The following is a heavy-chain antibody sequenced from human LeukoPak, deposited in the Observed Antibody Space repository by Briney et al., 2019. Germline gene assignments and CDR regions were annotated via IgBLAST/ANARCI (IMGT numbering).Heavy chain of an antibody. Sequence: ASVKVSCKASGYTFSSYGISWMQQAPGQGLEWMGWISAYNGDTKFAQKLQGRVTMTTDTSTSTAYMELRRLRPDDTAVYYCARDEDSSAWYSRNYYYYGMDVWGQGTTVTVSS. CDR3: ARDEDSSAWYSRNYYYYGMDV. CDR1: GYTFSSYG. CDR2: ISAYNGDT. J-gene: IGHJ6*02. V-gene: IGHV1-18*01. D-gene: IGHD6-19*01.